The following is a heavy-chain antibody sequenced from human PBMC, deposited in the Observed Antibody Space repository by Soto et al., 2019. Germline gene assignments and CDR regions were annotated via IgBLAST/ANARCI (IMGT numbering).Heavy chain of an antibody. J-gene: IGHJ4*02. Sequence: EVQLVESGGGLVQPGGSLKLSCAASGFTFSGSAMHWVRQASGKGLEWVGRIRSKANSYATEYAASVKGRFTISRDDSKNTAYLQMNSLKPEDTAVYYCTGGGSGYDPDYWGQGTLVTVSS. CDR3: TGGGSGYDPDY. V-gene: IGHV3-73*01. CDR1: GFTFSGSA. CDR2: IRSKANSYAT. D-gene: IGHD5-12*01.